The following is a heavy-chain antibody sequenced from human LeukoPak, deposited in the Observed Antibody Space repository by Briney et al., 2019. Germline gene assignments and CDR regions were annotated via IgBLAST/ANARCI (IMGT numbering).Heavy chain of an antibody. CDR2: ISSASSYI. Sequence: PGGSLRLSCAASGFTFSDYSMNWVRQAPGKGLEWVSSISSASSYIYYADSVKGRFTISRDNAKNSLYLQMDSLRDEDTAVYYCARGAQIVVAPAAQARPGPSGVDHWGQGILVTVSS. V-gene: IGHV3-21*01. D-gene: IGHD2-2*01. CDR3: ARGAQIVVAPAAQARPGPSGVDH. J-gene: IGHJ4*02. CDR1: GFTFSDYS.